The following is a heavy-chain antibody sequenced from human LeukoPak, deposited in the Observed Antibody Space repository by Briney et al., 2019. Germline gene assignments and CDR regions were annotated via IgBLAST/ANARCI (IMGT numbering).Heavy chain of an antibody. CDR3: AILTRTPFDS. CDR2: INWNGVST. J-gene: IGHJ4*02. V-gene: IGHV3-20*04. D-gene: IGHD1-7*01. Sequence: PGGSLRLSCAASGFTFGDYGLSWVCQAPGKWLEWVSGINWNGVSTGFADSVKGRFTISRDNAKNSLYLQMNSLRAEDTALYYCAILTRTPFDSWGQGTQITVSS. CDR1: GFTFGDYG.